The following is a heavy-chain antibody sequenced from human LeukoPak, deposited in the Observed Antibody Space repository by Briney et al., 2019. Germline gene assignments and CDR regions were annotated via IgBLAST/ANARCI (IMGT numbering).Heavy chain of an antibody. V-gene: IGHV3-23*01. D-gene: IGHD5-18*01. J-gene: IGHJ4*02. CDR1: GFTFSSYS. CDR2: LSGSGSSA. Sequence: GGSLRLSCAASGFTFSSYSMNWVRQAPGKGLEWVSGLSGSGSSAYYADSVKGRFTISRDNSKNTLYLQMNSLRPEDTAVYYCAKGYSYGYYAEFDYWGQGTLVTVSS. CDR3: AKGYSYGYYAEFDY.